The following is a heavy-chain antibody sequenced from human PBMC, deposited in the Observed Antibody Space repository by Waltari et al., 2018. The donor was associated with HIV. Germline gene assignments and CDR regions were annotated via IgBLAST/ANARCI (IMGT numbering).Heavy chain of an antibody. D-gene: IGHD3-22*01. CDR2: TKPRSGGT. CDR1: GNTFTYNY. Sequence: QVQLVQSGAEVRKPGASVRVSCKAPGNTFTYNYIHWVRQAPGQGFEWRGWTKPRSGGTKHAQRFRGRVTMTRDTSINTAYMGRSGLTSDDTAVYFCARDRSIVSRHYDNAVSPYFDSWGQGTLVTVSS. J-gene: IGHJ4*02. CDR3: ARDRSIVSRHYDNAVSPYFDS. V-gene: IGHV1-2*02.